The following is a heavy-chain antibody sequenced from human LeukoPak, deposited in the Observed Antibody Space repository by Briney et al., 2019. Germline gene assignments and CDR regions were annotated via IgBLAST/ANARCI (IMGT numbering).Heavy chain of an antibody. V-gene: IGHV4-39*01. J-gene: IGHJ3*02. CDR3: ARHNATYNIVGATKMAPIDAFDI. CDR1: GGSISSSSCY. CDR2: IYYSGST. Sequence: SETLSLTCTVSGGSISSSSCYWGWIRQPPGKGLEWIGSIYYSGSTYYNPSLKSRVTISVDTSKNQFSLKLSSVTAADTAVYYCARHNATYNIVGATKMAPIDAFDIWGQGTMVTVSS. D-gene: IGHD1-26*01.